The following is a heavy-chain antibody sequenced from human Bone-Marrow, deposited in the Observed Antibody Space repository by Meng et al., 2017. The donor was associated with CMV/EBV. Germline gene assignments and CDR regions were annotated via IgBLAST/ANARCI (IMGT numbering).Heavy chain of an antibody. CDR3: AREGDRITIFGVAPFTYGMDV. J-gene: IGHJ6*02. Sequence: SLKISCAASGFTFNDYAMHWVRQAPGKGLEWVSGISYNSDNRAYADSVKGRFTISRDNAKNSLYLQMNSLRAEDTAVYYCAREGDRITIFGVAPFTYGMDVWGQGTTVTVSS. CDR1: GFTFNDYA. CDR2: ISYNSDNR. V-gene: IGHV3-9*01. D-gene: IGHD3-3*01.